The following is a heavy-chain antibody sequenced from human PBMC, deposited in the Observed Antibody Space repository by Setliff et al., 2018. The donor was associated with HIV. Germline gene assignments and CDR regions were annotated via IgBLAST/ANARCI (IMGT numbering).Heavy chain of an antibody. D-gene: IGHD5-12*01. CDR3: AKSSPSIGYITDC. V-gene: IGHV3-23*01. CDR1: GFTFSTYA. CDR2: ISGSGDTT. Sequence: GGSLRFSCAASGFTFSTYAMTWVRQAPGRGLEWVSVISGSGDTTYYSDSVKGRFTISRDNSKNTVYLQMSSLRADDTAVYFCAKSSPSIGYITDCWGQGAPVTVSS. J-gene: IGHJ4*02.